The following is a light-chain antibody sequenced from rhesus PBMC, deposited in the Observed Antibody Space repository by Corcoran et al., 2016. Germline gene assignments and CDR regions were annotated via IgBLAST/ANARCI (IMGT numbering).Light chain of an antibody. J-gene: IGKJ4*01. V-gene: IGKV1-28*02. CDR3: QQFKDYPLT. Sequence: DIQMTQSPSSLSASVGDTVTITCRASQDIRSYLNWFQQKPGKAPRPLLYGATALHTGVPSRFSWSGFGTDFTLTISSLQPEDLATDYCQQFKDYPLTFGGGTKVEIK. CDR2: GAT. CDR1: QDIRSY.